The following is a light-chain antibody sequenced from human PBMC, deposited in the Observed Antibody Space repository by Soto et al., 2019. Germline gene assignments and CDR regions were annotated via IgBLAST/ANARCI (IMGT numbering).Light chain of an antibody. CDR2: DVS. Sequence: QSVLTQPASVSGSPGQSITISCTGTSSDVGGYNYVSWYQQHPGKAPKLMIYDVSNRPSGVSNRFSGSKSGNTASLTISGLQAEDEAAYYCISYTSSRTSCVFGTGTKLTVL. J-gene: IGLJ1*01. CDR3: ISYTSSRTSCV. CDR1: SSDVGGYNY. V-gene: IGLV2-14*01.